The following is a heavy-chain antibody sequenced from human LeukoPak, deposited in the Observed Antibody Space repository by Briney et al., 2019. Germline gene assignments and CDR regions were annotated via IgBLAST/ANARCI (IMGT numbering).Heavy chain of an antibody. D-gene: IGHD3-9*01. Sequence: ASVKVSCKASGYTFTSYDINWVRQATGQGLEWMGWMNPNSGNTGYAQKFQGRVTMTRSTSISTACMELSSLRSEDTVVYYCARGVDILTGSNWFDSWGQGTLVTVFS. J-gene: IGHJ5*01. CDR3: ARGVDILTGSNWFDS. CDR1: GYTFTSYD. CDR2: MNPNSGNT. V-gene: IGHV1-8*01.